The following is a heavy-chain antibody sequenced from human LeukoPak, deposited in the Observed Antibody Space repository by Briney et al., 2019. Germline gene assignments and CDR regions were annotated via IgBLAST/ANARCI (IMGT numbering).Heavy chain of an antibody. CDR2: INPTGGST. CDR1: GYTFPSYF. CDR3: ARTAARRFDY. Sequence: ASVKVSYKASGYTFPSYFMHWVRQAPGQGLEWMGIINPTGGSTTYAQKFQGRVTMTRDTSTSTVYMELSRLRSDDTAVYYCARTAARRFDYWGQGTLVTVSS. V-gene: IGHV1-46*01. J-gene: IGHJ4*02. D-gene: IGHD6-6*01.